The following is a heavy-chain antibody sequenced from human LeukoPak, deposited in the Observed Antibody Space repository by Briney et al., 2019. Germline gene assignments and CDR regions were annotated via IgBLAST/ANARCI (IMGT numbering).Heavy chain of an antibody. Sequence: GGSLRLSCSASGFTFNNYAMSWVRQAPGKGLEWVSRINGGGDATKYADSVTGRFTISRDNSKNTQSLQMNSLRAGDTALYYCAKSDCGDVGCKLLNYWGQGILVTVSS. CDR1: GFTFNNYA. V-gene: IGHV3-23*01. CDR3: AKSDCGDVGCKLLNY. D-gene: IGHD2-21*01. CDR2: INGGGDAT. J-gene: IGHJ4*02.